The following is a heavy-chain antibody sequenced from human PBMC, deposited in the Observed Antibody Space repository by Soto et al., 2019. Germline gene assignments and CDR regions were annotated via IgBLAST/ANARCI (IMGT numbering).Heavy chain of an antibody. D-gene: IGHD2-8*01. J-gene: IGHJ5*02. V-gene: IGHV4-59*01. CDR3: ARVWCLAKNCWFDP. CDR2: IYYSGST. CDR1: GGSISSYY. Sequence: ASETLSLTCTVSGGSISSYYWSWIRQPPGKGLEWIGYIYYSGSTNYNPSLKSRVTISVDTSKNQFSLKLSSVTAADTAVYYCARVWCLAKNCWFDPWGQGTLVTVSS.